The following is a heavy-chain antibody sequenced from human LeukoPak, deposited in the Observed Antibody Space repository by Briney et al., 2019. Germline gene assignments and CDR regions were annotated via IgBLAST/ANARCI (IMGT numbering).Heavy chain of an antibody. Sequence: PGRSLRLSCAASGFTFSNSGMHWVRQAPGKGVEWLAVISYDGNNKQYADSVKGRFTISRDNSKNTLYLQMNSMRAEDTAVYYCAKKWSGDGSYLDCWGQGTQVTVSS. J-gene: IGHJ4*02. CDR3: AKKWSGDGSYLDC. CDR1: GFTFSNSG. CDR2: ISYDGNNK. V-gene: IGHV3-30*18. D-gene: IGHD3-10*01.